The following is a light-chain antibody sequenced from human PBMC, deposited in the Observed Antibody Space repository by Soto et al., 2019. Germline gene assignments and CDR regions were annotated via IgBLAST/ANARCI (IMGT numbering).Light chain of an antibody. CDR2: AAS. Sequence: DIQMTQSLSSLSASVGDRVTITCRASQGISNYLAWYQQKPGKVPKLLIYAASTLQSGVPSRFSGSGSGTVFTLTISSLQPEDVATYYCQKYNSAPRTFGQVTKVEIK. V-gene: IGKV1-27*01. J-gene: IGKJ1*01. CDR3: QKYNSAPRT. CDR1: QGISNY.